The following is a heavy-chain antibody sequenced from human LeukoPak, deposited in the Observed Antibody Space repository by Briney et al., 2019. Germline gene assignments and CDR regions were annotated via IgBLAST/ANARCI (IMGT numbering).Heavy chain of an antibody. CDR3: ARDRPSSGSSFDI. CDR2: IYSDGST. J-gene: IGHJ3*02. V-gene: IGHV3-53*01. CDR1: GFTVSSNY. Sequence: PGGSLRLSCAVSGFTVSSNYMSWVRQAPGKGLEWVSVIYSDGSTYYADSVKGRFTVSRDNSKNTVYLQVNSLRVEDTAVYFCARDRPSSGSSFDIWGQGTLVTVS. D-gene: IGHD1-26*01.